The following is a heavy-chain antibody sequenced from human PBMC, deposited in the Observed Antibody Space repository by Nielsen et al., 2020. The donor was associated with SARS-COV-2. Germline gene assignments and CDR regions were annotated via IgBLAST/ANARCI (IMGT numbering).Heavy chain of an antibody. CDR1: GGSFSGYY. CDR3: ARRYYYYGMDV. Sequence: SETLSLTCAVYGGSFSGYYWSWIRQPPGKGLEWIGEINHSGSTNYNPSLKSRVTISVDTSKNQFSLKLSSVTAADTAVYYCARRYYYYGMDVWGQGTTVTVSS. V-gene: IGHV4-34*01. J-gene: IGHJ6*02. CDR2: INHSGST.